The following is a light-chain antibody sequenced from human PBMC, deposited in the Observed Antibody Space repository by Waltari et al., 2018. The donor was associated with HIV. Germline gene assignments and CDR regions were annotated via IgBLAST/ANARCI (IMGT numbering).Light chain of an antibody. CDR1: STNVGSYSL. CDR2: DDS. J-gene: IGLJ3*02. V-gene: IGLV2-23*01. CDR3: CSYGGDDTLV. Sequence: QSALTQPASVSGSLGQSITISCTGASTNVGSYSLVSWYQNRPGQAPTLIIYDDSKRPLGISSRFSCSKSGNTASLTISGLQSEDEADYYCCSYGGDDTLVFGGGTKVTAL.